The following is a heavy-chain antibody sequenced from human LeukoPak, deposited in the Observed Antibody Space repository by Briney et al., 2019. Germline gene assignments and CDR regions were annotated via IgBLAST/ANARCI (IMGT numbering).Heavy chain of an antibody. J-gene: IGHJ5*02. Sequence: GGSLRLSCAASGFTFSTYWMHWVRQAPGKGLEWVAVIWYDGSNKYYADSVKGRFTISRDNSKNTLYLQMNSLRAEDTAVYYCAREVRYCSSTSCVHWFDPWGQGTLVTVSS. V-gene: IGHV3-33*08. CDR2: IWYDGSNK. D-gene: IGHD2-2*01. CDR3: AREVRYCSSTSCVHWFDP. CDR1: GFTFSTYW.